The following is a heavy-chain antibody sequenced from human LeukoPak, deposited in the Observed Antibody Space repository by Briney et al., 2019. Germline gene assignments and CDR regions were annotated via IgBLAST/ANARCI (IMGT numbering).Heavy chain of an antibody. J-gene: IGHJ4*02. CDR3: ASWHGDYTPFDY. V-gene: IGHV3-21*01. D-gene: IGHD4-17*01. CDR2: ISSSSSYI. CDR1: GFTFSSYS. Sequence: GGSLRLSCAASGFTFSSYSMNWVRQAPGKGLEWVSSISSSSSYIYYADSVMGRFTISRDNAKNSLYLQMNSLRAEDTAVYYCASWHGDYTPFDYWGQGTLVTVSS.